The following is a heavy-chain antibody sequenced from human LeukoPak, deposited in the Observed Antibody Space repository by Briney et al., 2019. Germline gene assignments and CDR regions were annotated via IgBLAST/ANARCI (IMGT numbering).Heavy chain of an antibody. CDR3: AKEGGSGDDDGYYFDY. D-gene: IGHD3-10*01. V-gene: IGHV3-23*01. Sequence: GGSLRLSCAASGFTFSSYAMSWVRQAPGKGLEWVSAISGSGGSTYYADSVKGRFTISRDNSKNTLYLQMNSLRAEDTAVYYCAKEGGSGDDDGYYFDYWGQGTLVTVSS. CDR2: ISGSGGST. J-gene: IGHJ4*02. CDR1: GFTFSSYA.